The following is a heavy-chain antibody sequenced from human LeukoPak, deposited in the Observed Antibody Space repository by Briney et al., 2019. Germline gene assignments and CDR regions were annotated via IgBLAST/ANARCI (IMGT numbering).Heavy chain of an antibody. V-gene: IGHV5-51*01. CDR2: IYPGDSDT. CDR3: ARDRSCCGSGVYCYYMDV. D-gene: IGHD3-22*01. CDR1: GYSFTSYW. Sequence: GESLKISCKGSGYSFTSYWIGWVRQMPGKGLEWMGIIYPGDSDTRYSPSFQGQVTISADKSISTAYLQWSSLKAEDTAMYYYARDRSCCGSGVYCYYMDVWGQGTTVTVS. J-gene: IGHJ6*03.